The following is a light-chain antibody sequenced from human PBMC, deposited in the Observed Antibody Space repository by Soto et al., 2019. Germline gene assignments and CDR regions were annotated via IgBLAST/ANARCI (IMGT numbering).Light chain of an antibody. CDR1: SSDVGSYNR. Sequence: QSALTQPPSVSGSPGQSVTISCTGTSSDVGSYNRVSWYLQPPGTAPKLMIYEVSNRPSGVPDRFSGSKSGNTASLTISGLQAEDEADYYCSSYTTSSPSVIFGGGTKVTVL. J-gene: IGLJ2*01. CDR3: SSYTTSSPSVI. CDR2: EVS. V-gene: IGLV2-18*02.